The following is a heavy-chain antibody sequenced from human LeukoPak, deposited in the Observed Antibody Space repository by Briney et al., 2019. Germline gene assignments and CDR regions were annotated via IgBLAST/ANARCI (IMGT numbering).Heavy chain of an antibody. V-gene: IGHV3-11*05. J-gene: IGHJ4*02. CDR2: ISISSSYT. CDR3: ARAFVGVQGVIDFDY. D-gene: IGHD3-10*01. CDR1: GFTFSDYY. Sequence: GGSLRLSCAASGFTFSDYYMGWIRQAPGKGLEWVSYISISSSYTNYADSVKGRFTISRDNAKNSLYLQMNSLGAEDTAVYYCARAFVGVQGVIDFDYWGQGTLVTVSS.